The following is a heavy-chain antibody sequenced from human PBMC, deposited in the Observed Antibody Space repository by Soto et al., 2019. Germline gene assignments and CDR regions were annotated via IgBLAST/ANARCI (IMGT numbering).Heavy chain of an antibody. CDR1: GFSFSDHF. V-gene: IGHV3-72*01. CDR3: AREDHYYYCSDDFLIYYFNT. Sequence: EVQLVESGGALVQPGGSLRLSCAASGFSFSDHFMDWVRQAPGKGLEWIGRVRNKVNAYYIDYAASVRARFTITSDQSMKTMILRVNSLNTEDTAVYYCAREDHYYYCSDDFLIYYFNTGGQGSLATVSA. D-gene: IGHD3-22*01. J-gene: IGHJ4*02. CDR2: VRNKVNAYYI.